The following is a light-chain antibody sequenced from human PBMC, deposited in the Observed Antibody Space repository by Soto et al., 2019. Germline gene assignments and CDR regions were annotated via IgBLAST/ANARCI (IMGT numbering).Light chain of an antibody. CDR3: HQYDSSPLT. CDR2: GAS. Sequence: EIVLTQSPGTLSLSPGERATLSCSASQSVSSSYLAWYQQKPGQAPRLLIYGASSRATGIPDRFSGSGSGTGFTLTISRLEPEDFAVYYCHQYDSSPLTFGGGTKVEIK. CDR1: QSVSSSY. J-gene: IGKJ4*01. V-gene: IGKV3-20*01.